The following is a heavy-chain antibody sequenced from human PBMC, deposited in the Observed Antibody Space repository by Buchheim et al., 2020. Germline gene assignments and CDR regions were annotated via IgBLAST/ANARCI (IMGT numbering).Heavy chain of an antibody. V-gene: IGHV1-69*02. Sequence: QVQLVQSGAEVKKPGSSVKVSCKASGGTFSSYTISWVRQAPGQGLEWMGRIIPILGIANYAQKFQGRVTITADKSTSTAYMELSSLRSEDTAVYYCARLAGPRSPIPHCTNGVCHGVNWFDPWGQGTL. D-gene: IGHD2-8*01. J-gene: IGHJ5*02. CDR3: ARLAGPRSPIPHCTNGVCHGVNWFDP. CDR2: IIPILGIA. CDR1: GGTFSSYT.